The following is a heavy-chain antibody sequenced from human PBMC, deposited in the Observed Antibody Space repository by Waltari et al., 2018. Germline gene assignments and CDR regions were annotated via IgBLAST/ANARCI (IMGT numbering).Heavy chain of an antibody. Sequence: QLQLQESGPGLVKPSETLSLTCTVSGGSISSRIYYWGWIRQPPGKGLEWIGSAYHNGNTIYNPSLGSRVTMSAYTSKNQFSLKLSSVTAADTAVYYCARGMSSVWYGPFDYWGQGTLVTVSS. V-gene: IGHV4-39*07. CDR1: GGSISSRIYY. D-gene: IGHD6-19*01. J-gene: IGHJ4*02. CDR3: ARGMSSVWYGPFDY. CDR2: AYHNGNT.